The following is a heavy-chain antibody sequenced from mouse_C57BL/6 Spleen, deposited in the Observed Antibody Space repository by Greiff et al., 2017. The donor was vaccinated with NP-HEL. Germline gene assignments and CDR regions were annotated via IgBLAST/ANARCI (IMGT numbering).Heavy chain of an antibody. CDR2: ISGGGGNT. J-gene: IGHJ2*01. CDR1: GFTFSSYT. Sequence: EVKLVESGGGLVKPGGSLKLSCAASGFTFSSYTMSWVRQTPEKRLEWVATISGGGGNTYYPDSVKGRFTISRDNAKNTLYLQMSSLRSEDTALYYCSRHVDYGLDYWGQGTTLTVSS. V-gene: IGHV5-9*01. CDR3: SRHVDYGLDY. D-gene: IGHD2-4*01.